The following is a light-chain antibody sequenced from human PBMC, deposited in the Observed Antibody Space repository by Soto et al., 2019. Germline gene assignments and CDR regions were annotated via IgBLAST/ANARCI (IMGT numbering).Light chain of an antibody. Sequence: EIVLTQSPATLSVSPGEGATLSCRASQGIGSTLAWYQQKPGQTPRLLISGASTGATGIPARFSGSGSGTEFTLTISSLQSEDFAVYYCQQYGSSPWTFGQGTKVDNK. V-gene: IGKV3-15*01. CDR1: QGIGST. CDR3: QQYGSSPWT. CDR2: GAS. J-gene: IGKJ1*01.